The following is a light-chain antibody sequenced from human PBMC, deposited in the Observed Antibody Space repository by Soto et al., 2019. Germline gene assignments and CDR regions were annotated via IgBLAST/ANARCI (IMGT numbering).Light chain of an antibody. CDR1: QSVSSVY. Sequence: EIVLTQSPGTLSLSPGERATLSCRASQSVSSVYLAWYQQKPGQAPRLLIYGASSRATGTRDRFSGSGSGTDFTLTISRLEPEDFAVYYCKQYGSSPPMTFGQGTKVEIQ. V-gene: IGKV3-20*01. CDR2: GAS. J-gene: IGKJ1*01. CDR3: KQYGSSPPMT.